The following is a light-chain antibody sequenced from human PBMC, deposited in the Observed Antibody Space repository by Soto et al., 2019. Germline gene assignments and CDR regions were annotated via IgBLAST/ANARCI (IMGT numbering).Light chain of an antibody. CDR3: HQYNNWPYT. J-gene: IGKJ2*01. CDR2: GAS. Sequence: EIVMTQSPATLSVSPGERATLSCRASQSVNSNFAWYQQKPGQAPRLLIYGASTRATGIPARFSGSGSGTEFTLTNSSLQSEDFAVYYCHQYNNWPYTFGQGTKLEIK. V-gene: IGKV3-15*01. CDR1: QSVNSN.